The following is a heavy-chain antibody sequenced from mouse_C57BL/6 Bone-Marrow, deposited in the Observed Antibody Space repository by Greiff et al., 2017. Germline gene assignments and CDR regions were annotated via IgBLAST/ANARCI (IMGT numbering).Heavy chain of an antibody. CDR2: ISDGGSYT. CDR3: AREVFYYDYDAFYWYFDV. CDR1: GFTFSSYA. V-gene: IGHV5-4*01. D-gene: IGHD2-4*01. Sequence: EVMLVESGGGLVKPGGSLKLSCAASGFTFSSYAMSWVRQTPEKRLEWVATISDGGSYTYYPDNVKGRFTISRDNAKNNLYLQMSHLKSEDTAMYYCAREVFYYDYDAFYWYFDVWGTGTTVTVSS. J-gene: IGHJ1*03.